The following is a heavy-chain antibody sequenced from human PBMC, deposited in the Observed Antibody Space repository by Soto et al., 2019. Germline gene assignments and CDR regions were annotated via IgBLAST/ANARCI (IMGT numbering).Heavy chain of an antibody. CDR1: GFTFSNFW. J-gene: IGHJ2*01. Sequence: EVQLVESGGGLVQPGGSLRLSCVASGFTFSNFWMTWVRQAPGKGLEWVANIKQDESEKYYLDSVEGRFTVSRDNAKNSLFLQMDSLRVEDTAVYYCAKIDQLGIGLWYFDLWGRGTLVTVSS. CDR3: AKIDQLGIGLWYFDL. D-gene: IGHD7-27*01. V-gene: IGHV3-7*01. CDR2: IKQDESEK.